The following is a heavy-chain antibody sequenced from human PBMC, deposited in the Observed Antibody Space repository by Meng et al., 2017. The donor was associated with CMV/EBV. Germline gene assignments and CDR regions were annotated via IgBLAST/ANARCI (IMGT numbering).Heavy chain of an antibody. Sequence: ASVKVSCKASGYIFTSYYMHWVRQAPGQGLEWMGIINPSGGSTSYAQKFQGRVTMTRDTTTSTVYMELSSLRSEDTAVYYCASQTTGYYGMDVWGQGNTVTVSS. CDR3: ASQTTGYYGMDV. V-gene: IGHV1-46*01. D-gene: IGHD4-17*01. J-gene: IGHJ6*02. CDR1: GYIFTSYY. CDR2: INPSGGST.